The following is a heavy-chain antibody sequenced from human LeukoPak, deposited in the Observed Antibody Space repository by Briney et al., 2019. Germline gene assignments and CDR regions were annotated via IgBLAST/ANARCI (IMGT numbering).Heavy chain of an antibody. V-gene: IGHV3-30*07. CDR1: GFTFSSYP. CDR2: ISYDGSNK. Sequence: GRSLRLSCAASGFTFSSYPMHWVRQAPGKGVEGVAVISYDGSNKYYADTVKGRFTISRDNSKNTLYLQMNSLRAEDTAVYYCAKDTGWLQLLYYFDYWGQGTLVTVSS. CDR3: AKDTGWLQLLYYFDY. J-gene: IGHJ4*02. D-gene: IGHD5-24*01.